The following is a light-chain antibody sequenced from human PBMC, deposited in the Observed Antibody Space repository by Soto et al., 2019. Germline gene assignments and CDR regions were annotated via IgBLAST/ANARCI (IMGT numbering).Light chain of an antibody. V-gene: IGKV3-20*01. CDR1: QSVSSSY. Sequence: EIVLTQSPGTLSLSPGERATLSCRASQSVSSSYLAWYQQKPGQAPRLLIYGASSRATGIPDRFSGSGSGTDVTLTISRLEPEDFAVYYGQQYGSSSWTFGQGTKVESK. J-gene: IGKJ1*01. CDR3: QQYGSSSWT. CDR2: GAS.